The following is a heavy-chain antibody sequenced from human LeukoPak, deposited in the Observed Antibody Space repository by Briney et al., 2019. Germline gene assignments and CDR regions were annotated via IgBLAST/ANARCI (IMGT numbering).Heavy chain of an antibody. V-gene: IGHV1-69*05. CDR2: IIPIFGTA. CDR1: GGTFSSYA. CDR3: ARDLGFGETHDY. J-gene: IGHJ4*02. D-gene: IGHD3-10*01. Sequence: SVKVSCKASGGTFSSYAISRVRQAPGQGLEWMGRIIPIFGTANYAQKLQGRVTMTTDTSTSTAYMELRSLRSDDTAVYYCARDLGFGETHDYWGQGTLVTVSS.